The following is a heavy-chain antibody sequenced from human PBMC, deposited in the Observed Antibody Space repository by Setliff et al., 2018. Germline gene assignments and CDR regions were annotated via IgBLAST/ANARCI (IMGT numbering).Heavy chain of an antibody. CDR1: GFTFSSYA. V-gene: IGHV3-23*01. Sequence: ETLSLTCAASGFTFSSYAMSWVRQAPGKGLEWVSGILGSDGRTYYADSVKGRFTISRDNSKSTLYLQMSSLRAEDTAVYYCAKDYQSDSGWDFDYWGQGTLVTVSS. CDR3: AKDYQSDSGWDFDY. J-gene: IGHJ4*02. D-gene: IGHD6-19*01. CDR2: ILGSDGRT.